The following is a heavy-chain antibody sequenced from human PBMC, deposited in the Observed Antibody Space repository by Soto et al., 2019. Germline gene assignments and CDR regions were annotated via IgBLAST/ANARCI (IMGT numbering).Heavy chain of an antibody. D-gene: IGHD5-12*01. CDR3: ARDFDGYEEDV. J-gene: IGHJ6*02. V-gene: IGHV4-59*01. Sequence: SETLSLTCTVSGGSISSYYWSWIRQPPGKGLEWIGYIYYSGSTNYNPSLKSRVTISVDTSKNQFSLKLSSVTAADTAVYYFARDFDGYEEDVWGQGTTVTVSS. CDR1: GGSISSYY. CDR2: IYYSGST.